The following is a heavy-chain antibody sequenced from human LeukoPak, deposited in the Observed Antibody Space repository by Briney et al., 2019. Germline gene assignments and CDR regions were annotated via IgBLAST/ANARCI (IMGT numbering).Heavy chain of an antibody. J-gene: IGHJ4*02. CDR2: IIPSGGST. CDR3: ATTPLVRGPLYYFDY. Sequence: ASVKVSCKASGDTYSNHYIHWVRQAPGQGVEWMGVIIPSGGSTNYAQRFQGRLTVTTDTSTSTVYMDLGSLRSEDTAVYYCATTPLVRGPLYYFDYWGQGTVVTVSA. CDR1: GDTYSNHY. V-gene: IGHV1-46*01. D-gene: IGHD2-8*02.